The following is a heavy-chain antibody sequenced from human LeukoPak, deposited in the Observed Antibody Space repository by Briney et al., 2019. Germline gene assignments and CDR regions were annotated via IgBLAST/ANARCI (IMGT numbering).Heavy chain of an antibody. J-gene: IGHJ3*02. CDR1: GLTFDNYA. Sequence: GGAVRLSCTASGLTFDNYAMSWVRQAPGKGLEGVGVIRSKGWGWATECAASEEGRFTIPRDDSKSIANLQMNSLKTEDTALYYCTRDYDSGSHTDAFGIWGQGTMVTVSS. V-gene: IGHV3-49*04. D-gene: IGHD3-10*01. CDR2: IRSKGWGWAT. CDR3: TRDYDSGSHTDAFGI.